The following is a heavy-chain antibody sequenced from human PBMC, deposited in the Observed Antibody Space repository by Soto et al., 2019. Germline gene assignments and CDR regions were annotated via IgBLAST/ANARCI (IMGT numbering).Heavy chain of an antibody. D-gene: IGHD3-9*01. CDR2: ISSSSSYI. CDR3: ARDSLVTGYREFDY. CDR1: GFTFSSYS. V-gene: IGHV3-21*01. Sequence: PGGSLRLSCAASGFTFSSYSMNWVRQAPGKGLGWVSSISSSSSYIYYAGSVEGRFTISRDNAKNSLYLQMNSLRAEDTAVYYCARDSLVTGYREFDYWGQRTLVPVSS. J-gene: IGHJ4*02.